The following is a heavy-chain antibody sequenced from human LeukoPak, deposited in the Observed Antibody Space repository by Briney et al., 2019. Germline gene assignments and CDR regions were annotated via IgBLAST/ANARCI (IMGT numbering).Heavy chain of an antibody. CDR3: TNSIVVGVAATRAEYFQH. V-gene: IGHV3-33*06. D-gene: IGHD2-15*01. J-gene: IGHJ1*01. CDR2: IWYDGCSK. Sequence: GGSQRLSCAASGFTFCSYGMHWVPQAPGKGQEWVADIWYDGCSKYYADSVKGRFTISRENSKNTLYVQVNRQSDDDTAVYYCTNSIVVGVAATRAEYFQHWGQGTLVTVSS. CDR1: GFTFCSYG.